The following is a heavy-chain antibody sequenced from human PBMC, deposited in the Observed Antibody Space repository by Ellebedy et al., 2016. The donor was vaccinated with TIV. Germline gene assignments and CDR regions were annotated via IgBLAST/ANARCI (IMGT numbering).Heavy chain of an antibody. D-gene: IGHD3-10*01. J-gene: IGHJ1*01. V-gene: IGHV4-31*03. Sequence: MPSETLSLTCTVSGASIRNVGFYWTWIRQQPGKGLEWIGNIFYSGTTKYNPPLKTRLTISVHTSKNQFSLRLNSVTAADTAVYYCAGIWFGEPSRDNWGQGTLVTVSS. CDR3: AGIWFGEPSRDN. CDR1: GASIRNVGFY. CDR2: IFYSGTT.